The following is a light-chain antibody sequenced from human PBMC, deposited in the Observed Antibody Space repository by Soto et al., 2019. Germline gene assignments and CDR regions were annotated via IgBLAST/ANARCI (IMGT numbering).Light chain of an antibody. V-gene: IGKV3-11*01. CDR2: DAS. CDR1: QSVSSY. CDR3: QQRSNGPPFT. Sequence: EIVLTQSPATVSLNPRDRATLSCRASQSVSSYLAWYQQKPGQAPRLLIYDASNRATGIPARFSGSGSGTDFTLTISSLEPEDFAVYYCQQRSNGPPFTFGPGTKVDIK. J-gene: IGKJ3*01.